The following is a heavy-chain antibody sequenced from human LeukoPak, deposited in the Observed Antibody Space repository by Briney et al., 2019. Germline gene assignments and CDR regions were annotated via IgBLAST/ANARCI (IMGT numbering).Heavy chain of an antibody. CDR1: GFSLSNYD. D-gene: IGHD2-15*01. Sequence: GGSLRLSCAASGFSLSNYDMVWVRQAPGKGLEWIASTGLSTTYIGYADSVKGRFTISRDNAENSVYLQMNSLRAKDTAVYFCARERSYCSGATCSLDLWGQGTLVTVSS. CDR3: ARERSYCSGATCSLDL. J-gene: IGHJ5*02. V-gene: IGHV3-21*01. CDR2: TGLSTTYI.